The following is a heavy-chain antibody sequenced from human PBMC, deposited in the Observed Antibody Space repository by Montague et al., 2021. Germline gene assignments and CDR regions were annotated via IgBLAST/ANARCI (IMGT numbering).Heavy chain of an antibody. V-gene: IGHV4-34*01. D-gene: IGHD3-22*01. CDR2: INHRGTS. Sequence: SETLSLTCAVYGGSFSDYYWSRIRQPPGKALEWIGEINHRGTSKYNPSLKSRVSISLDTSKNQFSLYLSSVTAADTAVYYCARGRQHFNMIVVVMTGGEYYFDYWGQGTLVTVSS. CDR3: ARGRQHFNMIVVVMTGGEYYFDY. CDR1: GGSFSDYY. J-gene: IGHJ4*02.